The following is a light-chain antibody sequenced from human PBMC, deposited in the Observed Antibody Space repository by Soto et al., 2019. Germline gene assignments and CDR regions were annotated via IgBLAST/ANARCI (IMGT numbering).Light chain of an antibody. J-gene: IGKJ3*01. CDR3: QQRSNWPFT. V-gene: IGKV3-11*01. CDR2: DAS. Sequence: EIVLTQSPATLSLSPGERATLSCRASQSVSSYLAWYQHKPGQAPRLLIYDASNRATGIPARFSGSGSGTDLTLTISSLEPEDVAVYYCQQRSNWPFTFGPGNLVGI. CDR1: QSVSSY.